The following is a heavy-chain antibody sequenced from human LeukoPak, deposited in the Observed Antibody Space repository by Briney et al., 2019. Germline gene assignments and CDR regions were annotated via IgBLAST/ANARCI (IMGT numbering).Heavy chain of an antibody. CDR2: IIPIFGTA. D-gene: IGHD5-24*01. CDR3: ARAGRDGYNYLPDY. J-gene: IGHJ4*02. V-gene: IGHV1-69*01. CDR1: GGTFSSYA. Sequence: ASVKVSCKASGGTFSSYAISLVRQAPGQGLEWMGGIIPIFGTANYAQKFQGRVTITADESTSTAYMELSSLRSEDTAVYYCARAGRDGYNYLPDYWGQGTLVTVSS.